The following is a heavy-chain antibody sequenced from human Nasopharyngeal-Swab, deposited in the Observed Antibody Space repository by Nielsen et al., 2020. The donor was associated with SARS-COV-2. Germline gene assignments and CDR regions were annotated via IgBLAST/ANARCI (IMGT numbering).Heavy chain of an antibody. D-gene: IGHD5-18*01. CDR3: AREIYGYRYGSFYYFDL. V-gene: IGHV3-21*01. CDR2: ISSGSSYI. CDR1: GFTFSSYW. Sequence: GESLKISCAASGFTFSSYWMHWVRQAPGKGLEWVSSISSGSSYIYYADSVRGRFTISRDNAKNSLYLEMNSLRAEDTAAYYCAREIYGYRYGSFYYFDLWGRGTLVTVSS. J-gene: IGHJ2*01.